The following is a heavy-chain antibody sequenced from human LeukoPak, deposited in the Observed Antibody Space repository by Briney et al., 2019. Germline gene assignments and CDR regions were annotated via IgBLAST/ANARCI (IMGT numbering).Heavy chain of an antibody. CDR1: GYTFTSYD. CDR3: ASLTACSGGSCYPYYYYMDV. CDR2: MNPNSGNT. Sequence: ASVKVSCKASGYTFTSYDINWVRQATGQGLEWMGWMNPNSGNTGYAQKFQGRVTMTRNTSISTAYMELSSLRSEDTAVYYCASLTACSGGSCYPYYYYMDVWGKGTTVTVSS. V-gene: IGHV1-8*01. D-gene: IGHD2-15*01. J-gene: IGHJ6*03.